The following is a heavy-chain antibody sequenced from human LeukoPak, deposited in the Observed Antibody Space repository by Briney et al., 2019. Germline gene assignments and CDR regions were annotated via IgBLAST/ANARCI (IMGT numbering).Heavy chain of an antibody. CDR2: ISSSSSYI. D-gene: IGHD4-17*01. CDR1: GFTFSSYS. Sequence: GGSLRLSCAASGFTFSSYSMNWVRQAPGKGLEWVSSISSSSSYIYYADSVKGRFTISRDNAKNSLYLQMNSLRAEDTAVYYCARGKSNYGDYVDYWGQGTPVTVSS. J-gene: IGHJ4*02. V-gene: IGHV3-21*01. CDR3: ARGKSNYGDYVDY.